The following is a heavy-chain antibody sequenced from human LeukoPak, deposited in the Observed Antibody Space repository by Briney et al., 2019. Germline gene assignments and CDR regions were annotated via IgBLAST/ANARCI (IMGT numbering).Heavy chain of an antibody. D-gene: IGHD1-20*01. V-gene: IGHV4-59*01. CDR1: GGSISSYN. CDR3: ARALRARITGTTASVYGMDV. J-gene: IGHJ6*02. Sequence: PSETLSLTCTVSGGSISSYNWSWIRQPPGKGLNWIGYIYYSGSTNYNPSLKSRVTISVDTSKNQFSLKLSSVTAADTAVYYCARALRARITGTTASVYGMDVWGQGTTVTVSS. CDR2: IYYSGST.